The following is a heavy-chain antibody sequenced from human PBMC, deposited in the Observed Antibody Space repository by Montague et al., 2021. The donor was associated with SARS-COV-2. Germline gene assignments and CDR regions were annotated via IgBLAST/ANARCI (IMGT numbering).Heavy chain of an antibody. V-gene: IGHV4-59*01. CDR3: ARLPYDNSYGMDV. J-gene: IGHJ6*02. CDR2: IYYSGST. D-gene: IGHD3-9*01. CDR1: GGSISTYY. Sequence: SETLSLTCTVSGGSISTYYWNWIRQFPGKGLEWIGYIYYSGSTNCNPSLQSRVIISVDRSKIQFSLKLNSVTAADTAIYYCARLPYDNSYGMDVWGQGTTVTVSS.